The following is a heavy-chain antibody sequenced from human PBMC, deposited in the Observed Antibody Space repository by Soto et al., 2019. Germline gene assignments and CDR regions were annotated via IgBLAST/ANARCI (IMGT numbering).Heavy chain of an antibody. V-gene: IGHV3-21*01. Sequence: DVQLVESGGGLVKPGGSLRLSCAASGFTFSSYSMNWVRQAPGRGLEWVSSISSTSSYIYYADSVKGRFIISRDNAKNSLYLQMSSLRAEDTAVYYCARLHPSDTVVVVAAWSDAFDIWGQGTMVTVSS. CDR1: GFTFSSYS. CDR2: ISSTSSYI. J-gene: IGHJ3*02. D-gene: IGHD2-15*01. CDR3: ARLHPSDTVVVVAAWSDAFDI.